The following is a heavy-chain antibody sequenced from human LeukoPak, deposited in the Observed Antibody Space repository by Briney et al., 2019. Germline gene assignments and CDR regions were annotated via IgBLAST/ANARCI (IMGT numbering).Heavy chain of an antibody. V-gene: IGHV1-18*01. J-gene: IGHJ4*02. CDR3: ARAGLRAAARTHRFDY. D-gene: IGHD6-13*01. CDR1: GYTFTSYG. Sequence: ASVKVSCKASGYTFTSYGISWVRQAPGQGLEWMGWINAYNGNTNYAQKLHGRVTMTIDTSTSTAYMDLRSLRSDDTAVHYFARAGLRAAARTHRFDYWGQGTLVTVPS. CDR2: INAYNGNT.